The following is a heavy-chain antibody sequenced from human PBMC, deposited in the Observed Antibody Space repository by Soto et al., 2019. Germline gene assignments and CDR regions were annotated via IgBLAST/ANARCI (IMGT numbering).Heavy chain of an antibody. Sequence: QLQLQESGPGLVKTSETLSLTCTVSGGSVYSRVHYWGWIRQSPGKGLEWIGNIYYSGSTYYNPSLKSRVTISVDTSKNQFSLKLSSVTAADTAVYYCAGGLGYFVGDWGQGTLVTVSS. V-gene: IGHV4-31*03. D-gene: IGHD3-9*01. CDR3: AGGLGYFVGD. CDR2: IYYSGST. J-gene: IGHJ4*02. CDR1: GGSVYSRVHY.